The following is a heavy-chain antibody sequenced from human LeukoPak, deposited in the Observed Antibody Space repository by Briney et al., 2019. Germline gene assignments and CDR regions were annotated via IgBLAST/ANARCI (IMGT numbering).Heavy chain of an antibody. CDR2: INHSGST. Sequence: PSETLSLTCAVYGGSFSGYYWSWIRQPPGKGLEWIGVINHSGSTNYNPSLKSRVTISVDTSKNQFSLKLSSVTAADTAVYYCARGRDGSGSYYFPRGAYYYYYYMDVWGKGTTVTVSS. D-gene: IGHD3-10*01. V-gene: IGHV4-34*01. CDR1: GGSFSGYY. CDR3: ARGRDGSGSYYFPRGAYYYYYYMDV. J-gene: IGHJ6*03.